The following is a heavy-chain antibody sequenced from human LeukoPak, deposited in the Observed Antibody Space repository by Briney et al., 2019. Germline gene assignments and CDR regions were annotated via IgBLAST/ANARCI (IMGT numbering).Heavy chain of an antibody. J-gene: IGHJ5*02. CDR1: GYTFTTYY. CDR2: INPKNGGT. V-gene: IGHV1-2*02. CDR3: ARVLSIVVVPGATFWFDP. Sequence: ASVKVSCKPSGYTFTTYYLHWVRQAPGQGLEWMGWINPKNGGTNYAQKFQDRVTMTRDTSISTAYMELSRLTSDDTAVYYCARVLSIVVVPGATFWFDPWGQGTLVTVSS. D-gene: IGHD2-2*01.